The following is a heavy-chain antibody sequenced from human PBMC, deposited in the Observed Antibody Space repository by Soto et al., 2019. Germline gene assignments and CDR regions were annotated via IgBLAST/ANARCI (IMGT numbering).Heavy chain of an antibody. D-gene: IGHD3-22*01. Sequence: EVQLVESGGGLVQPGGSLRLSCAASGFTFSSYSMNWVRQAPGKGLECVSYISSSSTIYYADSVKGRFTISRDNAKTSLYLQMNSLRDEVTAVYYSARGLYYYDSSGYWGYWGQGTLVTVSS. CDR3: ARGLYYYDSSGYWGY. CDR1: GFTFSSYS. V-gene: IGHV3-48*02. J-gene: IGHJ4*02. CDR2: ISSSSTI.